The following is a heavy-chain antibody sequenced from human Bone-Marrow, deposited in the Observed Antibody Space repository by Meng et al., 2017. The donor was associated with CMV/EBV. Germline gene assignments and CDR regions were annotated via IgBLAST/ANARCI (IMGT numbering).Heavy chain of an antibody. V-gene: IGHV1-2*02. J-gene: IGHJ4*02. CDR3: ARDNNWGPDY. D-gene: IGHD7-27*01. CDR2: INPNSGGT. Sequence: ASVQVSCKASGYIFTDYYMHWVRQAPGQGLEWMGWINPNSGGTNYAQNFQDRVTMTSDTSINTGYMELTRLTSDDTAVYYWARDNNWGPDYWGQGTLVTVSS. CDR1: GYIFTDYY.